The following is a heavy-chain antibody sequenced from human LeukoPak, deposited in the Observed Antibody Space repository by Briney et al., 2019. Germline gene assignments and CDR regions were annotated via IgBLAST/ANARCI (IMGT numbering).Heavy chain of an antibody. CDR1: GGSISGYY. Sequence: PSETLSLTCTVSGGSISGYYWSWIRQPPGMPLEWIGYMYYSGNTNYNPSLKIRVNISVDTSKSQFSLKLRFLTAADTAVYYCARDCSSTSCYKRWFDPWGQGTLVTVSS. J-gene: IGHJ5*02. D-gene: IGHD2-2*02. CDR3: ARDCSSTSCYKRWFDP. V-gene: IGHV4-59*01. CDR2: MYYSGNT.